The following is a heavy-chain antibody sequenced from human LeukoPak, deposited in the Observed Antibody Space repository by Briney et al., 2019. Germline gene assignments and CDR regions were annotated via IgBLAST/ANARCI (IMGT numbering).Heavy chain of an antibody. Sequence: SETLSLTCAVYGGSFSGYYWSWIRQPPGKGLELIGEINHSGSTNYNPSLKSRVTISVDTSKNQFSLKLSSVTAADTAVYYCARVSGRSSWYEAFDIWGQGTMVTVSS. CDR1: GGSFSGYY. CDR2: INHSGST. V-gene: IGHV4-34*01. CDR3: ARVSGRSSWYEAFDI. D-gene: IGHD6-13*01. J-gene: IGHJ3*02.